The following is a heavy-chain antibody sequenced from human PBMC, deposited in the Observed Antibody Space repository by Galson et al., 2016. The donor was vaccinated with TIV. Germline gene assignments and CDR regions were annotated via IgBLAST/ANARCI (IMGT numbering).Heavy chain of an antibody. Sequence: PALVKPTQTLTLTCTFSGFSLSTSGVGVGWIRQPPGKALEWLALIYWDDDKRYSPSLKSRLTITKDTSKNHVVLTMTNMDPVDTATYYCAHFNSQAWESHYIDTGGEDACDIWGQGTMVTVSS. D-gene: IGHD2-8*02. V-gene: IGHV2-5*02. CDR3: AHFNSQAWESHYIDTGGEDACDI. J-gene: IGHJ3*02. CDR1: GFSLSTSGVG. CDR2: IYWDDDK.